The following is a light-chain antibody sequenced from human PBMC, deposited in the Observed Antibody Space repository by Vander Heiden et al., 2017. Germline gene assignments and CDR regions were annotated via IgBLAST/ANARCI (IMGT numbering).Light chain of an antibody. CDR3: QHYSTSSHFT. J-gene: IGKJ3*01. CDR2: DAS. Sequence: EIVLTKSPGTPFLSPGERATLPSRTSRSVVSSYLAWYQQKPGQAPRLLIYDASNRTTDIPDRFSGSGSGTDFSLTISSLEPEDFAVYYCQHYSTSSHFTFGPGTKVDVK. CDR1: RSVVSSY. V-gene: IGKV3-20*01.